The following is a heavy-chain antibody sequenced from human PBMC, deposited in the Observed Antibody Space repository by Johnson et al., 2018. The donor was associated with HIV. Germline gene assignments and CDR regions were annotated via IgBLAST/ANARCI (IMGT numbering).Heavy chain of an antibody. CDR1: GFAFSNYA. CDR3: AKAVSGSYDDAFDI. V-gene: IGHV3-23*03. CDR2: IYSGGST. D-gene: IGHD1-26*01. Sequence: MLLVESGGGLVQPGGSLRLSCAASGFAFSNYAMTWVRQAPGKGLEWVSVIYSGGSTYYADSVKGRFTISRDNSKNTLYLQMNSLRAEDTAVYYCAKAVSGSYDDAFDIWGQGTMVTVSS. J-gene: IGHJ3*02.